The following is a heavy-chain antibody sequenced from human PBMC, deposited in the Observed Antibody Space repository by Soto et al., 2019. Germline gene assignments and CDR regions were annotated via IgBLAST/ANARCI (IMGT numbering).Heavy chain of an antibody. J-gene: IGHJ5*02. CDR3: ARVWADCSSTSCPRWSNWFDP. V-gene: IGHV4-4*02. D-gene: IGHD2-2*01. Sequence: QVQLQESGPGLVKPSGTLSLTCAVSGGSISSSNWWSWVRQPPGKGLGWIGEIYHSGSTNYNPSLKSRVTISVDKSKNQFSLKLSSVTAADTAVYYCARVWADCSSTSCPRWSNWFDPWGQGTLVTVSS. CDR1: GGSISSSNW. CDR2: IYHSGST.